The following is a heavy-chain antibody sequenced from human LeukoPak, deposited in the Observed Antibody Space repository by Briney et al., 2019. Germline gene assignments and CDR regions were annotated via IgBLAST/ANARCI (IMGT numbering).Heavy chain of an antibody. Sequence: GGSLRLSCEGSGFTFSAHSMNWVRQAPGKGLEWVSSLSADSDYIYYTDSVRGRFTISRDNAKNSLFLQMNSLRAEDTAVYFCARYLTHGVGDFRGQGTLVNVSS. CDR1: GFTFSAHS. CDR3: ARYLTHGVGDF. J-gene: IGHJ4*02. V-gene: IGHV3-21*01. D-gene: IGHD3-3*01. CDR2: LSADSDYI.